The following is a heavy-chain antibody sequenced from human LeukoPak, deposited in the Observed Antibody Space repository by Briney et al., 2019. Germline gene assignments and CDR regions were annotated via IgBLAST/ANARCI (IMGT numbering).Heavy chain of an antibody. D-gene: IGHD2-15*01. V-gene: IGHV4-34*01. CDR3: ARHFRVGYCSGGSCSQIDY. CDR2: INHSGST. CDR1: GGSFSGYY. Sequence: SETLSLTCAVYGGSFSGYYWSWIRQPPGKGLEWIGEINHSGSTNYNPSLKSRVTISVDTSKNQFSLKLSSVTAADTAVYYCARHFRVGYCSGGSCSQIDYWGQGTLVTVSS. J-gene: IGHJ4*02.